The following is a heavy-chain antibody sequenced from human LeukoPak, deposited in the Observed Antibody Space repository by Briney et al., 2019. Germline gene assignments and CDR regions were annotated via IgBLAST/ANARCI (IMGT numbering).Heavy chain of an antibody. D-gene: IGHD1-14*01. CDR2: IIPIFGTA. CDR1: GGTFSSYA. CDR3: ARARTVYRESDAFDI. Sequence: ASVKVSFKASGGTFSSYAISWVRQAPGQGLEWMGGIIPIFGTANYAQKFQGRVTITADESTSTAYMELSSLRSEDTAVYYCARARTVYRESDAFDIWGQGTMVAVSS. J-gene: IGHJ3*02. V-gene: IGHV1-69*13.